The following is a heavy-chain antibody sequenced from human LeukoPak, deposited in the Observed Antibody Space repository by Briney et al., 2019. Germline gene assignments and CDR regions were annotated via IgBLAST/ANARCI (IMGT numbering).Heavy chain of an antibody. V-gene: IGHV1-69*13. Sequence: SVKVSCRASGGTLSSYAISWVRQAPGQGLEWMGGIIPIFGTANYAQKFQGRVTITADESTSTAYMELSSLRSEDTAVYYCARDRSTGYSYGYPKTLDYWGQGTLVTVSS. CDR3: ARDRSTGYSYGYPKTLDY. J-gene: IGHJ4*02. CDR1: GGTLSSYA. CDR2: IIPIFGTA. D-gene: IGHD5-18*01.